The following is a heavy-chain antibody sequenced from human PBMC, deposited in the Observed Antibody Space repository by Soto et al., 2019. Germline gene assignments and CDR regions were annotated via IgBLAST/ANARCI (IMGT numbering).Heavy chain of an antibody. V-gene: IGHV3-30-3*01. CDR2: ISYDGSNK. Sequence: GGSLRLSCAASGFTFSSYAMHWVRQAPGKGLEWVAVISYDGSNKYYADSVKGRFTISRDNSKNTLYLQMNSLRAEDTAVYYCARASFPGSSSSLVYWGQGTLVTVSS. CDR1: GFTFSSYA. CDR3: ARASFPGSSSSLVY. D-gene: IGHD6-6*01. J-gene: IGHJ4*02.